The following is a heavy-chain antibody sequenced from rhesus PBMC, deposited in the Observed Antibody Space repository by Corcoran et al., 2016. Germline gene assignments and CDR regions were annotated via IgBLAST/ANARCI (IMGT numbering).Heavy chain of an antibody. CDR2: IYGSGSST. CDR3: ASNRQRLVPFDY. D-gene: IGHD6S26*01. V-gene: IGHV4-169*02. Sequence: QLQLQESGPGLVKPSETLSVTCAVPGGSISSSYWSWIRQAPGTGLEWIGYIYGSGSSTNYNPSLKSRVTLSVDTSKNQLSLKLSSVTAADTAVYYCASNRQRLVPFDYWGQGVLVTVSS. J-gene: IGHJ4*01. CDR1: GGSISSSY.